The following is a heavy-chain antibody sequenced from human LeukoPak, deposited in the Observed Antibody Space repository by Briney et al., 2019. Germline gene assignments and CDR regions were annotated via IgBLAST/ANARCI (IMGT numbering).Heavy chain of an antibody. CDR3: ARTCALSGGSCYSVYYYYGMDV. CDR2: IIPIFGTA. V-gene: IGHV1-69*06. Sequence: SVKVSCKAPGGTFSSYAISWVRQAPGQGLEWMGGIIPIFGTANYAQKFQGRVTITADKSTSTAYMELSSLRSEDTAVYYCARTCALSGGSCYSVYYYYGMDVWCKGTTVTVSS. J-gene: IGHJ6*04. CDR1: GGTFSSYA. D-gene: IGHD2-15*01.